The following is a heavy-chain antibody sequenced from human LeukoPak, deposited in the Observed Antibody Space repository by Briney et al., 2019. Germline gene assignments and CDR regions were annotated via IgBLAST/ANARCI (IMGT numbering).Heavy chain of an antibody. CDR2: ISGSGGST. Sequence: GGSLRLSCAASGFTFSSYAMSWVRQAPGKGLEWVSAISGSGGSTYYADSVKGRFTISRDNSKNTLYLQMNSLRAEDTAVYYCANNGPYFGVVVIAPFDYWGQGTLVTVSS. CDR3: ANNGPYFGVVVIAPFDY. J-gene: IGHJ4*02. D-gene: IGHD2-21*01. CDR1: GFTFSSYA. V-gene: IGHV3-23*01.